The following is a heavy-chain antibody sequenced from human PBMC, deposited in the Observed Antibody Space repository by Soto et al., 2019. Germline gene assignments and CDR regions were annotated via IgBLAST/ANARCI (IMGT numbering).Heavy chain of an antibody. CDR2: MSCSGST. CDR1: GGSISKSSYY. J-gene: IGHJ5*02. V-gene: IGHV4-39*01. Sequence: SETLSLTCTVSGGSISKSSYYWVWIRQPPGKGLEWVGSMSCSGSTYYNPSLKSRVAISVDTSKNQLSLQVSSVTAADTAVYYCSRRAPEGFDPWGQGTLVTVSS. CDR3: SRRAPEGFDP.